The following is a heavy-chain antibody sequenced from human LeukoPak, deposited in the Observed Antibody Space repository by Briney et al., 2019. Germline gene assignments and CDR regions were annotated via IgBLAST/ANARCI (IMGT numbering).Heavy chain of an antibody. J-gene: IGHJ4*02. Sequence: SETLSLTCAVYGGSFSGYYWSWIRQPPGKGLEWIGEINHSGSTNYNPSLKSRVTISVDTPKNQFSLKLSSVTAADTAVYYCARHLFHTAMVKNWGQGTLVTVSS. CDR3: ARHLFHTAMVKN. CDR2: INHSGST. V-gene: IGHV4-34*01. CDR1: GGSFSGYY. D-gene: IGHD5-18*01.